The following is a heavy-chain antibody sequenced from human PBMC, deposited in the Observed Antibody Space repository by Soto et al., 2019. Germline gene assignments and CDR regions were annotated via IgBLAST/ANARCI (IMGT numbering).Heavy chain of an antibody. CDR1: GFSLSNARMG. CDR3: ARINYYYGMDV. Sequence: QVTLKESGPVLVKPTETLTLTCTVSGFSLSNARMGVSWIRKPPGKALEWLAHIFSNDEKSYSTSLKSRLTXSXXTSKSQVVLTMTNMDPVDTATYSCARINYYYGMDVWGQGTTVTVSS. CDR2: IFSNDEK. V-gene: IGHV2-26*01. J-gene: IGHJ6*02.